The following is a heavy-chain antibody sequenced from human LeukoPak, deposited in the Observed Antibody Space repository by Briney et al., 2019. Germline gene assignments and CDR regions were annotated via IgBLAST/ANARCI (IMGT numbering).Heavy chain of an antibody. CDR2: ISSSGSTI. J-gene: IGHJ3*02. D-gene: IGHD4-17*01. V-gene: IGHV3-11*04. Sequence: GGSLRLSCAASGFTVSDYYMSWIRQAPGKGLEWASYISSSGSTIYYADSVKGRFTISRDNAKNSLYLQMNSLRAEDTAVYYCASAIDYGDPGRGAFDIWGQGTMVTVSS. CDR1: GFTVSDYY. CDR3: ASAIDYGDPGRGAFDI.